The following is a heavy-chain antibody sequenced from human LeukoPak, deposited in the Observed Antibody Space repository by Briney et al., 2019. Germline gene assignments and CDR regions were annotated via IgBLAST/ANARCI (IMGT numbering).Heavy chain of an antibody. CDR3: ARRYSNYFFDY. CDR1: GGSFSGYY. CDR2: IYHSGST. D-gene: IGHD4-11*01. J-gene: IGHJ4*02. V-gene: IGHV4-34*01. Sequence: KSSETLSLTCAVYGGSFSGYYWSWIRQPPGKGLEWIGNIYHSGSTYYNASLKSRVTISVGTSKNQFSLKLSSVTAADTAVYYCARRYSNYFFDYWGQGTLVTVSS.